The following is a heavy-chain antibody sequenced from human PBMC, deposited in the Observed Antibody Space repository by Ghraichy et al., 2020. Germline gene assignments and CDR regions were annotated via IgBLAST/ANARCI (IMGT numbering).Heavy chain of an antibody. CDR3: AGKPQEAPGGWGYPYYCGLDL. CDR2: FYHSGGS. J-gene: IGHJ6*02. Sequence: SETLSLTCAVYGGSFSGYDWTWIRQPPGKGPEWIGEFYHSGGSNYNPSLEGRVTISVEASKNQFSLRLSSLTAADTALYYCAGKPQEAPGGWGYPYYCGLDLWGQVTTVPVSS. V-gene: IGHV4-34*01. CDR1: GGSFSGYD. D-gene: IGHD3-16*01.